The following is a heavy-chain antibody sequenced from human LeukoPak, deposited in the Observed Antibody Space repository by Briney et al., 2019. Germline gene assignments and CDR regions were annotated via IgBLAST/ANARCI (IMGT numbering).Heavy chain of an antibody. J-gene: IGHJ4*02. CDR3: AGGYDASDY. CDR2: IYGGGST. CDR1: EFAVSNNY. Sequence: GGSLRLSCAASEFAVSNNYMSWVRQAPGKGLEWASVIYGGGSTNYADSVKGRFTISRDISTNTLSLQMNSLRTEDTAVYYCAGGYDASDYWGQGTLVTVSS. D-gene: IGHD3-16*01. V-gene: IGHV3-66*02.